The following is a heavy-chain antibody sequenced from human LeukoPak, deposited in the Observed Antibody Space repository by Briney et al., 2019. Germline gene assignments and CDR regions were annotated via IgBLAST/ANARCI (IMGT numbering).Heavy chain of an antibody. J-gene: IGHJ4*02. V-gene: IGHV1-8*03. CDR3: ARNWGAGHPINFDY. CDR1: GYTFTSYD. Sequence: GASVKVSCKASGYTFTSYDINWVRQATGQGLEWMGWMNPNSGNTGYAQKFQGRVTITRNTSISTAYMELSSLRSDDTAVYYCARNWGAGHPINFDYWGQGTLVTVSS. CDR2: MNPNSGNT. D-gene: IGHD3-16*01.